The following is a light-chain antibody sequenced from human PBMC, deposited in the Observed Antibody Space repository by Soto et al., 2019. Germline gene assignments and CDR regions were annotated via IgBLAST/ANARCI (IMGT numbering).Light chain of an antibody. J-gene: IGKJ1*01. CDR3: QQRTNWPPTWR. V-gene: IGKV3-11*01. Sequence: EIVLTQSPATLSLSPGERATLSCRASQSVYTYLAWYQHKPGQAPRLLIYDASKRATGIPAMFSGRGSGTDFTLTISSLEPEDFAVYYCQQRTNWPPTWRFGQGTKVEL. CDR2: DAS. CDR1: QSVYTY.